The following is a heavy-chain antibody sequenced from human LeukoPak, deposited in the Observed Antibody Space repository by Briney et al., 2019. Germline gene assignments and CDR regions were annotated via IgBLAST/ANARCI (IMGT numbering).Heavy chain of an antibody. Sequence: SETLSLTCAVYGGSFSGYYWSWIRQPPGKGLEWIGEINHSGSTNYNPSLKSRVTISVDTSKNQFSLKLSSVTAADTAVYCCARGFGEFRPFDYWGQGTLVTVSS. CDR1: GGSFSGYY. V-gene: IGHV4-34*01. D-gene: IGHD3-10*01. J-gene: IGHJ4*02. CDR2: INHSGST. CDR3: ARGFGEFRPFDY.